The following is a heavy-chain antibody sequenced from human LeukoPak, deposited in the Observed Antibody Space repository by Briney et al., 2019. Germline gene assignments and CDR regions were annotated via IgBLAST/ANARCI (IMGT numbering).Heavy chain of an antibody. Sequence: PGGSLRLSCAASGFTFSSYWMSWGRQAPGKGLEWVANIKQDGSEKYYVDSVKGRFTISRDNAKNSLYLQMNSLRAEDTAVYYCARRARRYLLWYFDLWGRGTLVTVSS. J-gene: IGHJ2*01. V-gene: IGHV3-7*03. CDR2: IKQDGSEK. CDR3: ARRARRYLLWYFDL. CDR1: GFTFSSYW. D-gene: IGHD2-2*02.